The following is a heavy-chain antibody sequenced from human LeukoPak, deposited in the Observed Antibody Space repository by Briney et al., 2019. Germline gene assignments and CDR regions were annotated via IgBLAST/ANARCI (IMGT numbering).Heavy chain of an antibody. J-gene: IGHJ4*02. CDR2: IYYSGST. V-gene: IGHV4-59*01. Sequence: SETLSLTCTVSGGSISSYYWSWIRQPPGKGLEWIGYIYYSGSTNYNPSLKSRVTISVDTSKNQFSLKLSSVTAADTAVYYCARYGSGWWETSFDYWGQGTLVTVSS. CDR1: GGSISSYY. D-gene: IGHD6-19*01. CDR3: ARYGSGWWETSFDY.